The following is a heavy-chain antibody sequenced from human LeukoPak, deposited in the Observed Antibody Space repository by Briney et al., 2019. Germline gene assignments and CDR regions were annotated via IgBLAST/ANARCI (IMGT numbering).Heavy chain of an antibody. CDR2: IGHFTGDI. V-gene: IGHV3-21*01. Sequence: GGSLRLSCAASGFTFSSCTMHWVRQAPGKGLEWVAFIGHFTGDIFYADSVKGRFNISRDDAKDSVYLQMNSLRVDDTAVYFCARDPYTGSMFDYWGHGTLVTVSS. CDR3: ARDPYTGSMFDY. J-gene: IGHJ4*01. D-gene: IGHD1-1*01. CDR1: GFTFSSCT.